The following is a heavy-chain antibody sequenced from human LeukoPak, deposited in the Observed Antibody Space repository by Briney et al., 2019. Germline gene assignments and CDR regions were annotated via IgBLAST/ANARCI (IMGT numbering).Heavy chain of an antibody. V-gene: IGHV3-30*03. CDR1: GFTFSSYG. CDR3: ATNYDSSGGGMDV. Sequence: PGRSLRLSCAASGFTFSSYGMHWVRQAPGKGLEWVAVISYDGSNKYYADSVKGRFTISRDNSKNTLYLQMNSLRAEDTAVYYCATNYDSSGGGMDVWGQGTTVTASS. J-gene: IGHJ6*02. D-gene: IGHD3-22*01. CDR2: ISYDGSNK.